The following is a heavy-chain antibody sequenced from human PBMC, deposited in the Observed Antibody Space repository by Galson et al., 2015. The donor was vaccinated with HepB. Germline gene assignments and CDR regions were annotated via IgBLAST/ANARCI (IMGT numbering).Heavy chain of an antibody. CDR3: ARAGVWSGYDSGDGYYYDSSGYRPYYYYYMDV. V-gene: IGHV1-18*01. CDR2: ISAYNGDT. Sequence: SVKVSCKASGYTFTNYGISWVRQAPGQGLEWMGWISAYNGDTNYAQKLQGRVTMTTDTSTSTAYMELRSLRSDDTAVYYCARAGVWSGYDSGDGYYYDSSGYRPYYYYYMDVWGKGTTVTVSS. D-gene: IGHD3-22*01. J-gene: IGHJ6*03. CDR1: GYTFTNYG.